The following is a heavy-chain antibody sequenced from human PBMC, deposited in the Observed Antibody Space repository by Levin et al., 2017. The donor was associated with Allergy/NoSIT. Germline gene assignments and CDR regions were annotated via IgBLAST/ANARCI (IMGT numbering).Heavy chain of an antibody. Sequence: LSLTCAASGFTFSSSGMHWVRQAPGKGLEWVAVMSFDGSNKYYADSVKGRFTISRDNSKNTLYLQMNSLRAQDTAVYYCAKGRSGGWVAGSGFDYWGQGTLVTVSS. J-gene: IGHJ4*02. CDR2: MSFDGSNK. V-gene: IGHV3-30*18. CDR3: AKGRSGGWVAGSGFDY. D-gene: IGHD6-19*01. CDR1: GFTFSSSG.